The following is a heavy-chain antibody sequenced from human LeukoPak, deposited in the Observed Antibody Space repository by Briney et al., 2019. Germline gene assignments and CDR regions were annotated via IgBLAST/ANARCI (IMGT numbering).Heavy chain of an antibody. Sequence: KPSETLSLTCTVSGGSISSSSYYWGWIRQPPGKGLEWIGSIYYSGSTYYNPSLKSRVTISVDTSKNQFSLKLSSVTAADTAVYYCARWPRIAAAGTWGQGTLVTVSS. V-gene: IGHV4-39*01. J-gene: IGHJ5*02. CDR2: IYYSGST. CDR1: GGSISSSSYY. CDR3: ARWPRIAAAGT. D-gene: IGHD6-13*01.